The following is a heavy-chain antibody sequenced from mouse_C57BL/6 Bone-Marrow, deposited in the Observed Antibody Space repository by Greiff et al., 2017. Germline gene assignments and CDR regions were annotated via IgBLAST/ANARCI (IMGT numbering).Heavy chain of an antibody. CDR1: GYTFTSYW. CDR3: ARRNYGNFYCDY. Sequence: QVQLQQPGAELVKPGASVKLSCKASGYTFTSYWMHWVKQRPGQGLEWIGMIHPNSGSTNYNEKFKSKATLTVDKSSSTAYMQLSSLTSEDSAVYYCARRNYGNFYCDYWGKGTTLTVSS. J-gene: IGHJ2*01. CDR2: IHPNSGST. V-gene: IGHV1-64*01. D-gene: IGHD2-1*01.